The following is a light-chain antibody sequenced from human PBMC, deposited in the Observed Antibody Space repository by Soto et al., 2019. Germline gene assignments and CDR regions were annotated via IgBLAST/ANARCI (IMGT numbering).Light chain of an antibody. Sequence: QSALTQPPSASGSPGQSVTISCSGTSSDVGGYNHASWYQQHPGRAPNLMIYDVTERPSGVPDRFSGSKSGNTASLTVSGLQADDEAVYYCASFAGNGNYVFGTGTKLTVL. J-gene: IGLJ1*01. CDR3: ASFAGNGNYV. CDR2: DVT. V-gene: IGLV2-8*01. CDR1: SSDVGGYNH.